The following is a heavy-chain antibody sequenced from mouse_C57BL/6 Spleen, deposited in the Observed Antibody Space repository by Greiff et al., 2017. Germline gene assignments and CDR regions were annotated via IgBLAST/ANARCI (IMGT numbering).Heavy chain of an antibody. Sequence: VQRVESGAELVRPGASVKLSCKASGYTFTDYYINWVKQRPGQGLEWIARIYPGSGNTYYNEKFKGKATLTAEKSSSTAYMQLSSLTSEDSAVYFCARRNYYGSSSDYYAMDYWGQGTSVTVSS. CDR1: GYTFTDYY. CDR2: IYPGSGNT. CDR3: ARRNYYGSSSDYYAMDY. D-gene: IGHD1-1*01. V-gene: IGHV1-76*01. J-gene: IGHJ4*01.